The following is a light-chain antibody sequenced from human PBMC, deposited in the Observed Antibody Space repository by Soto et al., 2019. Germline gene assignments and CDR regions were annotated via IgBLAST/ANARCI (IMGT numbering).Light chain of an antibody. V-gene: IGLV2-8*01. Sequence: QSALTQPPSASGSPGQSVTIFCTGTSSDVGGYNYVSWYQQHPGKAPQLLIYEVTKRPSGVPDRFSGSKSGNTASLTVSGLQAEDEADYYCSSYAGTNILFGGGTQLTVL. CDR3: SSYAGTNIL. J-gene: IGLJ2*01. CDR2: EVT. CDR1: SSDVGGYNY.